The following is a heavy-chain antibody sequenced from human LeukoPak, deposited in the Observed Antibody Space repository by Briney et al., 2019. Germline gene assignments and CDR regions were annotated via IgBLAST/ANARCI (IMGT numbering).Heavy chain of an antibody. V-gene: IGHV1-18*01. J-gene: IGHJ6*03. CDR3: AKERGIMIFGALVNYYYMDV. CDR1: GYTFTSYG. D-gene: IGHD3/OR15-3a*01. CDR2: VSAYNGNT. Sequence: ASVKVSCKASGYTFTSYGISWVRQAPGQGLEWMGWVSAYNGNTNYAQKLQGRVTMITDTSTSTAYMELRSLRSDDTAVYYCAKERGIMIFGALVNYYYMDVWGKGTTVTVSS.